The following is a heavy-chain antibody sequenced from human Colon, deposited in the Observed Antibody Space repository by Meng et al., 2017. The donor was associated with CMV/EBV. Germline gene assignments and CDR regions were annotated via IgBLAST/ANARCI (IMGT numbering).Heavy chain of an antibody. Sequence: GGSLRLSCAASGFTFTTYGIHWVRQAPGKGLEWVAVIWHDGSKKYYADSVKGRFTISRDISKNTVFLQMDSLRAEDTAVYYCARDRDTSSHYTWFDPWGQGTRVTVSS. CDR1: GFTFTTYG. J-gene: IGHJ5*02. D-gene: IGHD2-2*01. CDR3: ARDRDTSSHYTWFDP. V-gene: IGHV3-33*01. CDR2: IWHDGSKK.